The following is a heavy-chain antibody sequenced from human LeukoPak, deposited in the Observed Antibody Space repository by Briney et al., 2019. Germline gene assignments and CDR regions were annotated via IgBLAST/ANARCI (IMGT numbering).Heavy chain of an antibody. CDR2: ISWNSGSI. CDR1: GFTFDDYA. D-gene: IGHD4-11*01. CDR3: AKESPYSDPYYFDY. Sequence: GGSLRLSCAASGFTFDDYAMHWVRQAPGKGLEWVSGISWNSGSIGYADSVKGRFTISRDNAKNSLYLQMNSLRAEDTALYYCAKESPYSDPYYFDYWGQGTLVTVSS. V-gene: IGHV3-9*01. J-gene: IGHJ4*02.